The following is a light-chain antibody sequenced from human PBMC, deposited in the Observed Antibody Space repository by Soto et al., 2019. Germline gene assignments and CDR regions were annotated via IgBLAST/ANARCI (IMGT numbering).Light chain of an antibody. J-gene: IGKJ1*01. CDR1: QGISSY. Sequence: IQLTQSPSSLSASVGDRVTIACRASQGISSYLAWYQQKPGNAPKLLIYAASTLQSGVPLRFSGSESGTDFTLTISSLQPGDGATYYCQQLDRYPRTFGQGTRVEIK. CDR3: QQLDRYPRT. CDR2: AAS. V-gene: IGKV1-9*01.